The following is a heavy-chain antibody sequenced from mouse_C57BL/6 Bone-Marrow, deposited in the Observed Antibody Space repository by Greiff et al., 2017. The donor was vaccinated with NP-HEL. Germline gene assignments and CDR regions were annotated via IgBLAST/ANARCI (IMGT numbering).Heavy chain of an antibody. CDR1: GFNIKNTY. CDR2: IDPANGNT. Sequence: EVKLVESVAELVRPGASVKLSCTASGFNIKNTYMHWVKQRPEQGLEWIGRIDPANGNTKYAPKFQGKATITADTSSNTAYLQLSSLTSEDTAIYYCAFLWLRRDYFDYWGQGTTLTVSS. CDR3: AFLWLRRDYFDY. V-gene: IGHV14-3*01. J-gene: IGHJ2*01. D-gene: IGHD2-2*01.